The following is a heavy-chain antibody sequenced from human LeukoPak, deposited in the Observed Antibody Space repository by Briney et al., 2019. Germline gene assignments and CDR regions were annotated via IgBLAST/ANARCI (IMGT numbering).Heavy chain of an antibody. Sequence: PGGSLRLSCAASGYTFSSYAMSWVRQAPGMGLEWVSGISGSGGATYYADSVKGRFTVSRDNSKNTLYLQMNSLRAEDTAVYYCATDRYCSGTSCPYYYYYYMDVWGKGTTVTVSS. V-gene: IGHV3-23*01. J-gene: IGHJ6*03. D-gene: IGHD2-2*01. CDR2: ISGSGGAT. CDR3: ATDRYCSGTSCPYYYYYYMDV. CDR1: GYTFSSYA.